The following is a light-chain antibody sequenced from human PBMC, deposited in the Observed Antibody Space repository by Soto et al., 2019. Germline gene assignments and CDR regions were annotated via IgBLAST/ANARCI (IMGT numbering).Light chain of an antibody. J-gene: IGLJ1*01. V-gene: IGLV2-14*01. CDR1: SSDVGNYKY. CDR2: EVS. CDR3: FSYTSSGTYV. Sequence: SALTQPASLSGSPGQSITFSCTGTSSDVGNYKYVSRYQQHPGKAPKLLIYEVSNRPSGVSNRFSRCKSGNTASLTISELQAEDETDYYCFSYTSSGTYVFGTGTKVTVL.